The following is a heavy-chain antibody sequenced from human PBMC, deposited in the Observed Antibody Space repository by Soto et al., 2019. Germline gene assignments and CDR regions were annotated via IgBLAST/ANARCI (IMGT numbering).Heavy chain of an antibody. CDR2: IYYSGST. J-gene: IGHJ6*03. CDR1: GGSISNYY. Sequence: SETLSLTCTVSGGSISNYYWSWIRQPPGKGLEYIGYIYYSGSTNYNPSLKSRVTISVDTSKNQFSLKLNSVTAADTAVYYCARSLGYCSGGSCYGIYYYYMDVWGKGTTVTVSS. V-gene: IGHV4-59*08. D-gene: IGHD2-15*01. CDR3: ARSLGYCSGGSCYGIYYYYMDV.